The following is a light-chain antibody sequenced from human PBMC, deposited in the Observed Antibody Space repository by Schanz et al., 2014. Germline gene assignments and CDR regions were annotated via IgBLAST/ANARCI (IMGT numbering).Light chain of an antibody. CDR3: SSYGDSNNVL. CDR2: GNT. CDR1: SSNIGSNT. Sequence: QSVLTQPPSASGTPGQRVTISCSGSSSNIGSNTVNWYQQLPGTAPKLLIYGNTNRPSGVPDRFSGSKSGTSASLAITGLQAEDEADYYCSSYGDSNNVLFGGGTKLTVL. V-gene: IGLV1-44*01. J-gene: IGLJ2*01.